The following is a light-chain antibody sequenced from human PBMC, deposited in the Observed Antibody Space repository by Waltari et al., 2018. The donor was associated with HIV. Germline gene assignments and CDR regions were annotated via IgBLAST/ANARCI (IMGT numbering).Light chain of an antibody. J-gene: IGLJ1*01. CDR1: FSTLGSNT. CDR3: SAWDDSLRATV. Sequence: QSVMSHPPSASGTPGQTVTISCSGRFSTLGSNTVNWYQQIPGPAPRLLIYGHNQRPSGVPDRFSGSRSGTSASLTIGGLQSEDEADYYCSAWDDSLRATVFGTGTRVTVL. CDR2: GHN. V-gene: IGLV1-44*01.